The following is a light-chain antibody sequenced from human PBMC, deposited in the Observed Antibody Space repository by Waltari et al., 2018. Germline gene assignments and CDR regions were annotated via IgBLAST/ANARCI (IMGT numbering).Light chain of an antibody. CDR2: AVS. CDR1: QDIGNY. Sequence: DIQMTQSPSAMSASVGDRVAITCRASQDIGNYLAWFPQKPGTVPKRLIYAVSSLESGVPSRFSGSDSGTEFTLTINRLQPEDLATYFCLQHYTYPPTFGQGTRLEI. CDR3: LQHYTYPPT. V-gene: IGKV1-17*03. J-gene: IGKJ5*01.